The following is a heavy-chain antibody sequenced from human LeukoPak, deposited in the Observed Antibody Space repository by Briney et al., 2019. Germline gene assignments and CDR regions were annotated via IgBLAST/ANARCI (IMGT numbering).Heavy chain of an antibody. V-gene: IGHV5-51*01. D-gene: IGHD4-17*01. J-gene: IGHJ6*03. CDR3: ATSTTMSYYYYYMDV. Sequence: GESLKISCKGSGYSFTSYWIGWVRQMPGKGLEWMGIIYPGDSDTRYSPSFQGQVTILADKSITTAYLQWSSLKASDTAMYYCATSTTMSYYYYYMDVWGKGTTVTVSS. CDR1: GYSFTSYW. CDR2: IYPGDSDT.